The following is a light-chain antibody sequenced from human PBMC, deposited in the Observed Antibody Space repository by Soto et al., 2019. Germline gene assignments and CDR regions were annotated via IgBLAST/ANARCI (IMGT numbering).Light chain of an antibody. CDR2: LNNDGSH. CDR3: QTWRTGNV. CDR1: SGHSSYT. V-gene: IGLV4-69*01. J-gene: IGLJ1*01. Sequence: QLVLTQSPSASASLGASVKLTCNLSSGHSSYTIAWHQQQAEKGPRYLMKLNNDGSHSKGDGIPYRFSGSMSGSERYLTISSRQSEDEADYYWQTWRTGNVFGPGTKLTVL.